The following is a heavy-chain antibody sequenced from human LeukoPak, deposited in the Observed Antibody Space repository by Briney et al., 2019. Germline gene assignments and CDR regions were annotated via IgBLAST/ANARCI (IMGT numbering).Heavy chain of an antibody. CDR1: GFTFSSYS. J-gene: IGHJ4*02. CDR2: ISSGSGTI. V-gene: IGHV3-48*01. Sequence: GGSLRLSRAASGFTFSSYSLNWIRQAPGKGLEWVSYISSGSGTIYYADSVKGRFTISRDSAKDSLFLQMNSLRAEDTAVYYCARETVRGVNYDYWGQGTLVTVSS. CDR3: ARETVRGVNYDY. D-gene: IGHD3-10*01.